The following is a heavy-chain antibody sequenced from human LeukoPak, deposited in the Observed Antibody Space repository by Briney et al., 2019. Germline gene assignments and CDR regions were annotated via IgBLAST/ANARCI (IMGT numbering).Heavy chain of an antibody. CDR3: AKDILSGFYETFDY. D-gene: IGHD6-19*01. CDR1: GFTFSNAW. Sequence: GESLRLSCAASGFTFSNAWMSWVRQAPGKGLEWVSSISGSTSYIYYADSVRGRFTISRDNAKNSLNLQMNSLRAEDTAVYYCAKDILSGFYETFDYWGQGTLVTVSS. CDR2: ISGSTSYI. J-gene: IGHJ4*02. V-gene: IGHV3-21*01.